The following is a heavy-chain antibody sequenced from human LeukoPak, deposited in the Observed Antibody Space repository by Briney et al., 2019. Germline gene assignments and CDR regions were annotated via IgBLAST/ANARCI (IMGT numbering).Heavy chain of an antibody. D-gene: IGHD2/OR15-2a*01. J-gene: IGHJ3*02. CDR1: GGSISSYY. Sequence: SETLSLTCTVSGGSISSYYWSWIRQPPGKGLEWIGYIYYSGSTNYNPSLKSRVTISVDTSKNQFSLKLSSVTAADTAVYYCARDEIGGAFDIWGQGTMVTVSS. V-gene: IGHV4-59*01. CDR3: ARDEIGGAFDI. CDR2: IYYSGST.